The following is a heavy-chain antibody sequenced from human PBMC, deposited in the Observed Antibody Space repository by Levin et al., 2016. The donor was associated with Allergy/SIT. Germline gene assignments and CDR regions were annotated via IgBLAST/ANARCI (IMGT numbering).Heavy chain of an antibody. D-gene: IGHD3-10*01. CDR1: GGSISSYY. Sequence: SETLSLTCTVSGGSISSYYWSWIRQPPGKGLEWIGYIYYSGSTNYNPSLKSRVTISVDTSKNQFSLKLSSVTAADTAVYYCARNTMVRGVIKHPDYWGQGTLVTVSS. J-gene: IGHJ4*02. CDR3: ARNTMVRGVIKHPDY. CDR2: IYYSGST. V-gene: IGHV4-59*01.